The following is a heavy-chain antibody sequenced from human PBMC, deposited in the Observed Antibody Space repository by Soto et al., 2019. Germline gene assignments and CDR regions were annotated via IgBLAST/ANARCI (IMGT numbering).Heavy chain of an antibody. CDR3: AKDGEIAAAGKYYYYGMDV. CDR1: GFTFSSYG. Sequence: LRLSCAASGFTFSSYGMHWVRQAPGKGLEWVAVISYDGSNKYYADSVKGRFTISRDNSKNTLYLQMNSLRAEDTAVYYCAKDGEIAAAGKYYYYGMDVWGQGTTVTVSS. D-gene: IGHD6-13*01. J-gene: IGHJ6*02. CDR2: ISYDGSNK. V-gene: IGHV3-30*18.